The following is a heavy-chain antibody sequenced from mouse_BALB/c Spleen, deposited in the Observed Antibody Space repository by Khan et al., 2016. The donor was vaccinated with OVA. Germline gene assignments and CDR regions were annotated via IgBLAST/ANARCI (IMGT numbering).Heavy chain of an antibody. Sequence: VQLQQSGAELGRPGSSVKLSCKTSGFTFTSYGIKWVKQRPGQGLEWIGYIYPGNGYTVYNEKFQGKATLTSDTSSSTAYMQLSSLTSEDSASYFGAAAYYRNYVDYWGQGTALTVSA. D-gene: IGHD2-14*01. CDR2: IYPGNGYT. CDR1: GFTFTSYG. CDR3: AAAYYRNYVDY. V-gene: IGHV1S134*01. J-gene: IGHJ2*01.